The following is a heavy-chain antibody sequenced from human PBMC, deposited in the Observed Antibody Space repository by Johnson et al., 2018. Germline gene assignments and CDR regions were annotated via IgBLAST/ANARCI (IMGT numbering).Heavy chain of an antibody. D-gene: IGHD6-6*01. J-gene: IGHJ3*02. CDR1: RLIFSNFA. CDR3: ARDRIAALDAFDI. Sequence: VQLVESGGGLVQPGGSLRLSCAASRLIFSNFAMSWVRQAPGKGLEWVSRISDGGSSTDYAASVRGRFTISRDNSNNSLYLQMNSLRAEDTAVYYCARDRIAALDAFDIWGQGTMVTVSS. CDR2: ISDGGSST. V-gene: IGHV3-23*04.